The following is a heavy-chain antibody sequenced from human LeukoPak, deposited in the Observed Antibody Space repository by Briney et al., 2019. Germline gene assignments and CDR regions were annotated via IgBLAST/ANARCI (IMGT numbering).Heavy chain of an antibody. J-gene: IGHJ5*02. D-gene: IGHD2-2*02. V-gene: IGHV3-21*01. CDR3: ARVVPAAIQRMNWFDP. CDR2: ITSGGDYI. CDR1: GFTFNTFN. Sequence: GGSLRLSCAASGFTFNTFNMNWVRQAPGKGLEWVSSITSGGDYIYYADSVKGRFTISRDNAKNSLYLQMNSLRAEDTAVYYCARVVPAAIQRMNWFDPWGQGTLVTVSS.